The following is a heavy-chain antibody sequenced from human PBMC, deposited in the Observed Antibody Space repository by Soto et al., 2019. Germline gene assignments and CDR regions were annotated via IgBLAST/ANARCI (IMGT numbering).Heavy chain of an antibody. D-gene: IGHD1-26*01. CDR2: IYYSGST. J-gene: IGHJ4*02. CDR1: GGSISSGGYY. V-gene: IGHV4-31*03. Sequence: SETLSLTCTVSGGSISSGGYYWSWIRQHPGKGLEWIGYIYYSGSTYYNPSLKSRVTISVDTSKNQFSLKLSSVTAADTAVYYCARGRGSYTPYYFDYWGKGTLVTVS. CDR3: ARGRGSYTPYYFDY.